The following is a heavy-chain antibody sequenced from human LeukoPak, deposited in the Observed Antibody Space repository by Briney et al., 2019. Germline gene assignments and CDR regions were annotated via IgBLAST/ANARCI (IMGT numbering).Heavy chain of an antibody. CDR1: GGSISGYY. V-gene: IGHV4-59*01. CDR3: ARLHSSRAEEFDP. Sequence: PSETLSLTCTVSGGSISGYYWSWIRQSPGKGLEWIGDIYYTGITAYNPSLGSRVTISVDRSNNQFSLRPTSVTAADTAVYYCARLHSSRAEEFDPWGQGTLVTVSS. J-gene: IGHJ5*02. CDR2: IYYTGIT.